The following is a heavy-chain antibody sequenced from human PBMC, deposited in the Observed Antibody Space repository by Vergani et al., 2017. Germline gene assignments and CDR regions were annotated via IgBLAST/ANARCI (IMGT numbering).Heavy chain of an antibody. D-gene: IGHD2-2*01. CDR2: ISAYNGNT. CDR3: ARDRRGVVPAANNWFDP. V-gene: IGHV1-18*04. Sequence: QVQLVQSGAEVKKPGASVKVSCKASGYTFTSYGISWVRQAPGQGLEWMGWISAYNGNTNYAQKLQGRVTMTTDTSTSTAYMELRSPRSDDTAVYYCARDRRGVVPAANNWFDPWGQGTLVTVSS. J-gene: IGHJ5*02. CDR1: GYTFTSYG.